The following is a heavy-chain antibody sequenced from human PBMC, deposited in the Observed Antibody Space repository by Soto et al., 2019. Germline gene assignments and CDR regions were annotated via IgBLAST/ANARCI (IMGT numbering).Heavy chain of an antibody. CDR3: VREDGVVGASSAFDS. Sequence: EVQLVESGGGLVAPGGSLRLSCVASGFALTTYTMNWVRQGPGTGLEWVSSINGRSNYKYYSDSVKGRFTVSRDNAQNSLFLQMSRLGPDDTAVYYCVREDGVVGASSAFDSWGQGTLVTVSS. CDR2: INGRSNYK. D-gene: IGHD1-26*01. V-gene: IGHV3-21*02. J-gene: IGHJ4*02. CDR1: GFALTTYT.